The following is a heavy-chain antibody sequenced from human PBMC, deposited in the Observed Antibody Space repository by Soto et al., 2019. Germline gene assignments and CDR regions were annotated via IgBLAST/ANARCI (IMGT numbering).Heavy chain of an antibody. D-gene: IGHD4-4*01. J-gene: IGHJ4*02. CDR3: ARRQDTVTIGY. CDR1: GGSFSGYY. Sequence: SETLSLTCAVYGGSFSGYYWSWSRQPPGKGLEWIGEINHSGSTNYNPSLKSRVTISVDTSKNQFSLKLSSVTAADTAVYYCARRQDTVTIGYWGQGTLVNVPS. CDR2: INHSGST. V-gene: IGHV4-34*01.